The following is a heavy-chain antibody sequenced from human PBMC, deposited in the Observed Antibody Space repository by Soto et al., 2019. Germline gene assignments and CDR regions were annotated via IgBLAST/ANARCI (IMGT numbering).Heavy chain of an antibody. CDR1: GFTFSSYG. Sequence: GGSLRLSCAASGFTFSSYGMHWVRQAPGKGLEWVAVISYDGSNKYYADSVKGRFTISRDNSKNTLYLQMNSLRAEDTAVYYCAKLLGTGVVDYWGQGTLVTVSS. J-gene: IGHJ4*02. CDR2: ISYDGSNK. V-gene: IGHV3-30*18. D-gene: IGHD2-21*01. CDR3: AKLLGTGVVDY.